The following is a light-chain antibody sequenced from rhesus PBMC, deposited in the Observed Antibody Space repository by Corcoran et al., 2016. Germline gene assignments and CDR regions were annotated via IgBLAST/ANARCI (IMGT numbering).Light chain of an antibody. V-gene: IGKV3-42*02. CDR1: QSVSSS. J-gene: IGKJ4*01. Sequence: EIVLTQSPATLSLSPGERATLSCRASQSVSSSLAWYQQKPGQAPSHLIYDTSRKATGIPDRFSGSGSGTDFTLTISSLEPEDVVVYYCQQYRNWPLTFGGGTKVDLK. CDR3: QQYRNWPLT. CDR2: DTS.